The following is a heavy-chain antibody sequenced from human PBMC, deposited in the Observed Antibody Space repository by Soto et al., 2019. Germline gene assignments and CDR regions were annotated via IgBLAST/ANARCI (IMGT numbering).Heavy chain of an antibody. Sequence: EVQLLESGGGLVQPGGSLRLSCAASGFTFSSYAMSWVRQAPGKGLEWVSAISGSGGSTHYADSVKGRFTISRDNSKNTLYLQMNSLRAEDTAVYYCAKTPYDFWSGYYFSFDYWGQGTLVTVSS. CDR3: AKTPYDFWSGYYFSFDY. CDR2: ISGSGGST. J-gene: IGHJ4*02. V-gene: IGHV3-23*01. CDR1: GFTFSSYA. D-gene: IGHD3-3*01.